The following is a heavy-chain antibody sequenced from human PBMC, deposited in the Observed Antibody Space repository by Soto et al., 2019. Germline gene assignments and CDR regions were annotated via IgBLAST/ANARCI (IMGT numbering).Heavy chain of an antibody. J-gene: IGHJ4*02. CDR2: IYYSGST. CDR1: GGSISSYY. CDR3: ASFDDFWSGYFDY. Sequence: SETLSLTCTVSGGSISSYYWSWIRQPPGKGLEWIGYIYYSGSTNYNPSLKSRVTISVDTSKNQFSLKLSSVTAADTAVYYCASFDDFWSGYFDYWGQGTLVTVSS. D-gene: IGHD3-3*01. V-gene: IGHV4-59*01.